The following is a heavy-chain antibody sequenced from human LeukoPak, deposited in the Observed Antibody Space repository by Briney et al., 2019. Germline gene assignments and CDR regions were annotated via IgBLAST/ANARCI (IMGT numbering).Heavy chain of an antibody. Sequence: SETLSLTCTVSGGSISSGDYYWSWIRQPPGKGLEWIEYIYYSGSTYYNPSLKSRVTISVDTSKNQFSLKLSSVTAADTAVYYCARDRQSIVVGNWFDYWGQGTLVTVSS. V-gene: IGHV4-30-4*08. CDR2: IYYSGST. J-gene: IGHJ5*01. D-gene: IGHD2-15*01. CDR3: ARDRQSIVVGNWFDY. CDR1: GGSISSGDYY.